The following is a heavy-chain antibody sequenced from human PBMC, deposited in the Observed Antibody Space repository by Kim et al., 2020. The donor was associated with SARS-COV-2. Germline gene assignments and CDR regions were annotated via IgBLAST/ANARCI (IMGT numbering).Heavy chain of an antibody. D-gene: IGHD2-21*01. J-gene: IGHJ4*03. CDR2: IKQDGGDK. Sequence: GGSLRLSCEASGFTFSSYAMAWVRQAPGKGLEWVSNIKQDGGDKYYVDSLRGRFTTSRDNAKNSLYLQMNSLRAEDTAIYYCTRDEGWGGVDDWGQGTPV. V-gene: IGHV3-7*01. CDR3: TRDEGWGGVDD. CDR1: GFTFSSYA.